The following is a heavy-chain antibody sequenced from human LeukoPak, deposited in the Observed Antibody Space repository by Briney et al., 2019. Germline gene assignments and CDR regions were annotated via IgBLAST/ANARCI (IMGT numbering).Heavy chain of an antibody. CDR1: GFTSSSYW. D-gene: IGHD6-19*01. V-gene: IGHV3-74*01. Sequence: GGSLRLSCAASGFTSSSYWMHWVRQAPGKGLVWVSRINSDGSSTTYADSVKGRFTISRDNAKNTLYLQMNSLRAEDTAVYYCARASSGWADNDYWGQGTLVTVSS. CDR2: INSDGSST. J-gene: IGHJ4*02. CDR3: ARASSGWADNDY.